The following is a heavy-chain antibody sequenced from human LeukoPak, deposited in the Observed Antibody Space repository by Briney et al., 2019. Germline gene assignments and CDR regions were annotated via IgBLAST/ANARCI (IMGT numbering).Heavy chain of an antibody. CDR3: ATAPFYDYIWGSYRRDYFDY. Sequence: ASVKVSCKVSGYTLTELSMHWVRQAPGKGFEWMGGFDPEDGETIYAQKFQGRVTMTEDTSTDTAYMELSSLRSEDTAVYYCATAPFYDYIWGSYRRDYFDYWGQGTLVTVSS. CDR1: GYTLTELS. J-gene: IGHJ4*02. V-gene: IGHV1-24*01. D-gene: IGHD3-16*02. CDR2: FDPEDGET.